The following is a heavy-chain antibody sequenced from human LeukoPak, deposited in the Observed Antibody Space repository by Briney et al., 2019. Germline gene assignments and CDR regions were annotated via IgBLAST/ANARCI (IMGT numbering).Heavy chain of an antibody. CDR3: ARGSWQLAEEVY. CDR2: IYYTGST. Sequence: PSETLSLTCTVSSGSISSSTYYWGWIRQPPGKGLEWIGTIYYTGSTYYNPSLKSRVTISVDTSKNQFSLKLSSVTAADTAEYYCARGSWQLAEEVYWGQGTLVTVSS. J-gene: IGHJ4*02. CDR1: SGSISSSTYY. D-gene: IGHD6-6*01. V-gene: IGHV4-39*07.